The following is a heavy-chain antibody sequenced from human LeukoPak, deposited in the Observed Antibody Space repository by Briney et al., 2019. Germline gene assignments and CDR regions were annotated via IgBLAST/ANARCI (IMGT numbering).Heavy chain of an antibody. CDR2: IYHSGST. CDR3: ARDFRAAAVGYYYFDY. Sequence: PSETLSLTCAVSGGSISSSNWWSWVRQPPGKGLEWIGEIYHSGSTNYNPSLKSRVTISVDKSKNQFSLKLSSVTAADTAVYYCARDFRAAAVGYYYFDYWGQGTLVTVSS. V-gene: IGHV4-4*02. CDR1: GGSISSSNW. D-gene: IGHD6-13*01. J-gene: IGHJ4*02.